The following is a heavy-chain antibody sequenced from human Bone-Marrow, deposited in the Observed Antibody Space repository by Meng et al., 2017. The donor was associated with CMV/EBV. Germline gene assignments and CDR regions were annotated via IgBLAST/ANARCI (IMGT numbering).Heavy chain of an antibody. CDR2: IIPIFGTA. D-gene: IGHD5-12*01. J-gene: IGHJ5*02. V-gene: IGHV1-69*05. Sequence: SVKVSCKASGRTFSSYAISWVRQAPGQGLEWMGGIIPIFGTANYAQKLQGKVTITMDESTSRAYMELRWMRSEDTAVYYCSRSKPDGYDRGGWFDPWGQGTLVTVSS. CDR1: GRTFSSYA. CDR3: SRSKPDGYDRGGWFDP.